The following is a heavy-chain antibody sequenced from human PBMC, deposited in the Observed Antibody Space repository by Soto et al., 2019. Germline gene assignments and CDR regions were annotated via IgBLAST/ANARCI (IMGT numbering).Heavy chain of an antibody. CDR1: GGSISSGVYY. D-gene: IGHD4-17*01. CDR3: ARVNGDYLVNY. Sequence: SETLSLTCTVSGGSISSGVYYWSWIRQHPGKGLEWIGYIYYSGSTYYNPSLKSRVTISVDTSKNQFSLKLSSVTAADTAVYYCARVNGDYLVNYWGQGTLVTV. J-gene: IGHJ4*02. CDR2: IYYSGST. V-gene: IGHV4-31*03.